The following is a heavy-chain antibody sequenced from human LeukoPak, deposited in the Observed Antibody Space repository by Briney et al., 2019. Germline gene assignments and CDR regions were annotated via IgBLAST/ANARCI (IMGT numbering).Heavy chain of an antibody. D-gene: IGHD6-19*01. CDR2: INPNSGGT. J-gene: IGHJ4*02. CDR3: ARDQQWLVRTDSFDY. V-gene: IGHV1-2*02. CDR1: GYTFTGYY. Sequence: GASVKVSCKASGYTFTGYYMHWVRQAPGQGLEWMGWINPNSGGTNYAQKFQGRVTMTRDTSISTAYMELSRLRSDDTAVYYCARDQQWLVRTDSFDYWGQGTLVTVSS.